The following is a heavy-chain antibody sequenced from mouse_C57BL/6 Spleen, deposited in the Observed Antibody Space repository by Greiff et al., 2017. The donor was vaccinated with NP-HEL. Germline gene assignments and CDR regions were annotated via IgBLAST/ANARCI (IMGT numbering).Heavy chain of an antibody. CDR3: ARERYYYGSPAWFAY. CDR2: INPNNGGT. D-gene: IGHD1-1*01. CDR1: GYTFTDYN. Sequence: EVQLQESGPELVKPGASVKMSCKASGYTFTDYNMHWVKQSHGKSLEWIGYINPNNGGTSYNQKFKGKATLTVNKSSSTAYMELRSLTSEDSAVYYCARERYYYGSPAWFAYWGQGTLVTVSA. J-gene: IGHJ3*01. V-gene: IGHV1-22*01.